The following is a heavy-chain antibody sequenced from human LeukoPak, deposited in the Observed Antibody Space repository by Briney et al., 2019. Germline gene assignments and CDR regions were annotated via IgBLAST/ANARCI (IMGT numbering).Heavy chain of an antibody. CDR2: IYYSGST. Sequence: TSQTLSLTCTVSGGSISSGDYYWSWIRQPPGKGLEWIGYIYYSGSTNYNPSLKSRVTISVDTSKNQFSLKLSSVTAADTAVYYCARDVPPYYYDSSGLWESAFDIWGQGTMVTVSS. J-gene: IGHJ3*02. D-gene: IGHD3-22*01. CDR3: ARDVPPYYYDSSGLWESAFDI. V-gene: IGHV4-30-4*01. CDR1: GGSISSGDYY.